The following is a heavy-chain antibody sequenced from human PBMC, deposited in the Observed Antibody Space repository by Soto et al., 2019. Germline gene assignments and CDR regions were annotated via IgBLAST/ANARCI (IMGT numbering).Heavy chain of an antibody. CDR2: IYPDDSDT. D-gene: IGHD3-9*01. Sequence: GESLKISCQASGYTFTKYWVGWVRQMPGKGLEWMGIIYPDDSDTRYSPSFQGHVTISADKSISTAYLQWSSLKASDSATYYCARRDMLTGYVYFDYWGQGTQVPVSS. J-gene: IGHJ4*02. V-gene: IGHV5-51*01. CDR1: GYTFTKYW. CDR3: ARRDMLTGYVYFDY.